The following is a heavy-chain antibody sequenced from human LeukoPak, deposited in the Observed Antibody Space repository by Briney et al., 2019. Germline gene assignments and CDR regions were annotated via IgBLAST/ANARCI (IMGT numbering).Heavy chain of an antibody. CDR3: ARVPGNYYYYMDV. V-gene: IGHV3-21*01. D-gene: IGHD3-10*01. J-gene: IGHJ6*03. CDR1: GFTFSSYS. CDR2: ISSSSSYI. Sequence: GGSLRLSCAAFGFTFSSYSMNWVRQAPGKGLEWVSSISSSSSYIYYADSVKGRFTISRDNSRNTLYLQMNSLRAEDTAVYYCARVPGNYYYYMDVWGKGTTVTVSS.